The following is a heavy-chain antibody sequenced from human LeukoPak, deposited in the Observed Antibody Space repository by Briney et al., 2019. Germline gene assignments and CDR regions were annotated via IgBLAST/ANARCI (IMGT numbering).Heavy chain of an antibody. CDR3: GRHRGYVVFEL. CDR1: GYTFTGYH. Sequence: ASVKVSCKASGYTFTGYHLHWVRQPPAQGLEGLGWVNPNTGGTQYAQRFQGRVTLSRDTSISTAYMELSRLSSDDTAVYYCGRHRGYVVFELWGRGTLVSVSS. CDR2: VNPNTGGT. D-gene: IGHD3-22*01. V-gene: IGHV1-2*02. J-gene: IGHJ4*02.